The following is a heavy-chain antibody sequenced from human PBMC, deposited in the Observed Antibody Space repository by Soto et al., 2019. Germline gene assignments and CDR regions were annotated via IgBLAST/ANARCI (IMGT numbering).Heavy chain of an antibody. Sequence: GASVKVSCKASGGTFSSYAISWVRQAPGQGLEWMGGIIPIFGTANYAQKFQGRVTITADESTSTAYMELSSLRSEDTAVYYCASFIKPPRWYSSSWHYYYGMDVWGQGTTVTVSS. CDR1: GGTFSSYA. V-gene: IGHV1-69*13. D-gene: IGHD6-13*01. CDR3: ASFIKPPRWYSSSWHYYYGMDV. J-gene: IGHJ6*02. CDR2: IIPIFGTA.